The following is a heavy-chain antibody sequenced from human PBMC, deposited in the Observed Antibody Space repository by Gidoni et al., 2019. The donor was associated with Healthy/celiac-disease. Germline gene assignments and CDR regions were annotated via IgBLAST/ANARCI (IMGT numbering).Heavy chain of an antibody. V-gene: IGHV3-64D*06. CDR3: VKEERPHRYGSSTSCYTGDY. CDR2: ISSNGGST. Sequence: EVQLVESGGGLVQPGGSLRLSCSASGFTFSSYAMHWVRQAPGKGMEYVSAISSNGGSTYYADSVKGRFTISRDNSKNTLYLQMSSLRAEDTAVYYCVKEERPHRYGSSTSCYTGDYWGQGTLVTVSS. J-gene: IGHJ4*02. CDR1: GFTFSSYA. D-gene: IGHD2-2*02.